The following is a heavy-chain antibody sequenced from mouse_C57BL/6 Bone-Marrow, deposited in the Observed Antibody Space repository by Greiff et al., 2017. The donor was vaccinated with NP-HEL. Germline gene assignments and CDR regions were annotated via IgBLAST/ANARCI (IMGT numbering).Heavy chain of an antibody. CDR3: ARVSYWWYFAMYY. J-gene: IGHJ4*01. D-gene: IGHD1-1*02. CDR2: IHPNSGST. V-gene: IGHV1-64*01. CDR1: GYTFTSYW. Sequence: QVQLQQPGAELVKPGASVKLSCKASGYTFTSYWMHWVKQRPGQGLEWIGMIHPNSGSTNYNEKFKSKATLTVDKSSSTAYMQLSSLTSEDSAVYFCARVSYWWYFAMYYWGQAASVTASS.